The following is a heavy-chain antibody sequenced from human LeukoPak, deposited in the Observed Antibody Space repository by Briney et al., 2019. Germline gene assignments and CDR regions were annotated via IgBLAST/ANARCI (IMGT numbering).Heavy chain of an antibody. D-gene: IGHD3-22*01. CDR3: ARESLYYYDSSGHSDAFDI. CDR2: IYHSGST. J-gene: IGHJ3*02. Sequence: SETLSLTCTVSGYSISSGYYWGWIRQPPGKGLEWIGSIYHSGSTYYNPSLKSRVTISVDTAKNQFSLKLSSVTAADTAVYYCARESLYYYDSSGHSDAFDIWGQGTMVTVSS. V-gene: IGHV4-38-2*02. CDR1: GYSISSGYY.